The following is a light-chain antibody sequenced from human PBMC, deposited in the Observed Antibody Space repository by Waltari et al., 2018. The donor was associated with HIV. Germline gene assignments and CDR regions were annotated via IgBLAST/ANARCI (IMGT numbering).Light chain of an antibody. CDR1: SSNIGAGYD. CDR3: QSYDSSLSGSWV. V-gene: IGLV1-40*01. Sequence: QSVLTQPPSVSGAPGQRVTFSCTGSSSNIGAGYDVHWYQQLPGTAPKLLIYGNNKRPSGVPDRFSGSKSGTSASLAITGLQAEDEADYYGQSYDSSLSGSWVFGGGTKLTVL. J-gene: IGLJ3*02. CDR2: GNN.